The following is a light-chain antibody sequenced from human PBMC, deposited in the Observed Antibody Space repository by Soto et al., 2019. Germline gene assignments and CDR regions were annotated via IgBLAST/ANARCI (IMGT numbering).Light chain of an antibody. CDR2: DAS. CDR3: QQRSDWPT. J-gene: IGKJ2*01. V-gene: IGKV3-11*01. Sequence: EVVLTQSPATLSLSPGEGATLSCRASQTVNIYLAWYQQKPGQAPRLLIYDASNRAIGIPARFSGSGSGTDFTLTISSLEPEDSAVYYCQQRSDWPTFGQGTKLEIK. CDR1: QTVNIY.